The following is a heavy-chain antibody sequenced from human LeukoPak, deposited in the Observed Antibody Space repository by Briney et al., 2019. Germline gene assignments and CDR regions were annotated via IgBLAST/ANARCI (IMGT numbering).Heavy chain of an antibody. CDR1: GFTFSTYW. D-gene: IGHD2-2*01. J-gene: IGHJ4*02. CDR2: INQDGGRK. V-gene: IGHV3-7*05. CDR3: ARLYCSSTSCQSCFDS. Sequence: GGSLRLSCAASGFTFSTYWMTWVRQGPGKGLEWVANINQDGGRKYYVDSVKGRFTISRDDAKNSLYLQMNSLRAEDTAVYYCARLYCSSTSCQSCFDSRGQGTLVTVSS.